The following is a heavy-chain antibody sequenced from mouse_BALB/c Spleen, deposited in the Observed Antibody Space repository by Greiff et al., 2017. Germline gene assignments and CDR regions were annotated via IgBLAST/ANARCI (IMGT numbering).Heavy chain of an antibody. J-gene: IGHJ4*01. CDR1: GYTFTSYW. CDR2: IYPGSGST. V-gene: IGHV1S22*01. Sequence: LQQPGSELVRPGASVKLSCKASGYTFTSYWMHWVKQRPGQGLEWIGNIYPGSGSTNYDEKIKSKGTLTVDTSSSTAYMHLSSLTSEDSAVYYCTSETARATSSDYAMDYWGQGTSVTVSS. CDR3: TSETARATSSDYAMDY. D-gene: IGHD3-2*01.